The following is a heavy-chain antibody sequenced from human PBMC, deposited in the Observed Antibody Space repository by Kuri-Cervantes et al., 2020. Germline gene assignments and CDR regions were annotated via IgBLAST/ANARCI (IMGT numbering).Heavy chain of an antibody. V-gene: IGHV3-30-3*01. Sequence: GGSLRLSCAASGFTFSSYAMHWVRQAPGKGLEWVAVISYDGSNKYYADSVKGRFTISRDNSKNTLYLQMNSLRAEDTAVYYCARDDGSGTSYYYYGMDVWGQGTTVTVSS. D-gene: IGHD3-10*01. CDR1: GFTFSSYA. J-gene: IGHJ6*02. CDR3: ARDDGSGTSYYYYGMDV. CDR2: ISYDGSNK.